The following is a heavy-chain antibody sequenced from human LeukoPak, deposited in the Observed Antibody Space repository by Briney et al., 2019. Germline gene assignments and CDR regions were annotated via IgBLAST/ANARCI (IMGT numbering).Heavy chain of an antibody. V-gene: IGHV3-11*04. CDR2: ISSSGSTI. D-gene: IGHD2-15*01. Sequence: GGSLRLSCSASGFTFSDYYMSWIRQAPGKGLEWVSYISSSGSTIYYADSVKGRFTISRDNAKNSLYLHMNGLRAEDTAVYYCARGYCSGGSCHPWVAFDIWGQGTMVTVSS. J-gene: IGHJ3*02. CDR3: ARGYCSGGSCHPWVAFDI. CDR1: GFTFSDYY.